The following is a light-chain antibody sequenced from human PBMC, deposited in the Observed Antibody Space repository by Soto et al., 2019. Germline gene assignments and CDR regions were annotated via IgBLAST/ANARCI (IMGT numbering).Light chain of an antibody. V-gene: IGLV2-14*01. CDR3: SSYTSSSPHVV. J-gene: IGLJ2*01. CDR2: EVS. Sequence: QSALTQPPSASGSPGQSVTISCTGTSSDVGGYNFVSWYQQHPGKAPKLIIYEVSNRPSGVSNRFSGSKSGNTASLTISGLQAEDEADYYCSSYTSSSPHVVFGGGTKLTVL. CDR1: SSDVGGYNF.